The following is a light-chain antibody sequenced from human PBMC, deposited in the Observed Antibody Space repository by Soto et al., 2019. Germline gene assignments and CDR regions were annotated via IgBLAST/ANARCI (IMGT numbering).Light chain of an antibody. V-gene: IGLV1-51*01. J-gene: IGLJ1*01. CDR1: SSNIGNNY. CDR3: GTWDSSLSAGGFYV. CDR2: DNN. Sequence: QSVLTQPPSVSAAPGQKGTISCSGSSSNIGNNYVSWYQQLPGTAPKLLIYDNNKRPSGIPDRFSGSKSGTSATLGITGLQTGDEADYYCGTWDSSLSAGGFYVFGTGTKVTVL.